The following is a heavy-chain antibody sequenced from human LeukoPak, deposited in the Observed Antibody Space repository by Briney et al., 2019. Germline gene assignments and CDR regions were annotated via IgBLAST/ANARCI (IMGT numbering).Heavy chain of an antibody. V-gene: IGHV3-30*04. CDR2: ISYDGSNK. J-gene: IGHJ4*02. Sequence: PGGSLRLSCAASGITFSSYDMHWVRQAPGKGLEWVAFISYDGSNKYYADSVKGRFTISRDNSKNTLYLHMKSLRAEDTAVYYCARDAAYYYYDSSDYYWGQGTLVTVSS. D-gene: IGHD3-22*01. CDR3: ARDAAYYYYDSSDYY. CDR1: GITFSSYD.